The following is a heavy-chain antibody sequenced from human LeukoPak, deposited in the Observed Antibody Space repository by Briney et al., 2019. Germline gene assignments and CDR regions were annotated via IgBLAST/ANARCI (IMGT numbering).Heavy chain of an antibody. CDR2: IRSDGSDK. J-gene: IGHJ4*02. D-gene: IGHD3-16*01. Sequence: GGSLRLSCAASGFTFSSFSMHWVRQAPGKGLEWVAFIRSDGSDKYYADSLKGRFTISRDNSKDTLYLQLNNLRTEDTAVYHCATRAFSSTTYGFGFWGQGTLVTVSS. CDR1: GFTFSSFS. V-gene: IGHV3-30*02. CDR3: ATRAFSSTTYGFGF.